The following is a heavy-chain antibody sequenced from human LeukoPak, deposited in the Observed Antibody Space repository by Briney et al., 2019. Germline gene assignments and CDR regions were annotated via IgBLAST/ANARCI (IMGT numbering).Heavy chain of an antibody. D-gene: IGHD1-26*01. V-gene: IGHV4-39*01. J-gene: IGHJ1*01. Sequence: SETLSLTCSVSGGSIISTSYYWGWIRQPPGKGLECIGTIYYSGSTYYNPSLKSRVTISVDTSKNQFSLKLSSVAAADTAVYYCARPESSGSSGLQHWGQGTLVTVSS. CDR3: ARPESSGSSGLQH. CDR1: GGSIISTSYY. CDR2: IYYSGST.